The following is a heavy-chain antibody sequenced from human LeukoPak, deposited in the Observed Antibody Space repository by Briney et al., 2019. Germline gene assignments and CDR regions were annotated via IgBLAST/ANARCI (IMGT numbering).Heavy chain of an antibody. J-gene: IGHJ4*02. D-gene: IGHD3-22*01. CDR3: ARNDSSGYFDY. CDR1: GGSISSFY. V-gene: IGHV4-59*12. CDR2: IYYSGST. Sequence: SETLSLTCTVSGGSISSFYWSWIRQPPGKGLEWIGYIYYSGSTNYNPSLKSRVTMSVDTSKNQFSLKVSSVTAADTAVYYCARNDSSGYFDYWGQGTLVTVSS.